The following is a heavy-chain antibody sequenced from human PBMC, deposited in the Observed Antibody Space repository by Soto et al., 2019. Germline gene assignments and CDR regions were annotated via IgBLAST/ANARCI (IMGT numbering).Heavy chain of an antibody. V-gene: IGHV2-5*02. CDR1: GFSLTTNGVG. Sequence: SGPTLVNPTQTLTLTCTFSGFSLTTNGVGVGWIRQPPGKALEWLVFIYWDDDKRYSPSLRSRLSITKDTSNNQVVLTMTNVDPVDTATYYCAHRQDFRYNWNAGLLDPWGPGILVTVSS. D-gene: IGHD1-1*01. J-gene: IGHJ5*02. CDR3: AHRQDFRYNWNAGLLDP. CDR2: IYWDDDK.